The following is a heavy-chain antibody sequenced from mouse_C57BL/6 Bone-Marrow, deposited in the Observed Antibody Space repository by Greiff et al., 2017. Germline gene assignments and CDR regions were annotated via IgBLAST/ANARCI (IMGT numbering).Heavy chain of an antibody. V-gene: IGHV14-4*01. CDR2: IDPENGDT. CDR3: TTGRLYYFDY. CDR1: GFNIKDDY. Sequence: VQLQQSGAELVRPGASVKLSCTASGFNIKDDYMHWVKQRPEQGLEWIGGIDPENGDTEYASKFQGKATITADTSSNTAYLQLSRLTSEDTAVYYCTTGRLYYFDYWGQGTTLTVSS. J-gene: IGHJ2*01.